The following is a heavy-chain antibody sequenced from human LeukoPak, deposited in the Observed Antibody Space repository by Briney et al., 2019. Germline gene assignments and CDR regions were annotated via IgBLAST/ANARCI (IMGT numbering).Heavy chain of an antibody. Sequence: ASVKVSCKASGYTFTGYYMHWVRQAPGQGLEWMGWINPNSGGTNYAQKFQGWVTMTRDTSISTAYMELSRLRSDDTAVYYCARAMGYCSGGSCHNYYGMDVWGQGTTVTVSS. CDR2: INPNSGGT. J-gene: IGHJ6*02. D-gene: IGHD2-15*01. CDR3: ARAMGYCSGGSCHNYYGMDV. CDR1: GYTFTGYY. V-gene: IGHV1-2*04.